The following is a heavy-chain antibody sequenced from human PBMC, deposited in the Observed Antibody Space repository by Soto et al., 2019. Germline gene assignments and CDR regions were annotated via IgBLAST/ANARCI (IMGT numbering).Heavy chain of an antibody. D-gene: IGHD4-17*01. Sequence: QVQLVQSGAEVRKPVSSVKVSCEASGGSFNNYVISWLRQAPGQGLEWMGGIIPNYEAANYAQKFRGRLTITADKATNTADMELNSLRPEDTATYYCARYWNAGTLYGAFDIWGQGTTVIVS. CDR2: IIPNYEAA. CDR3: ARYWNAGTLYGAFDI. V-gene: IGHV1-69*06. J-gene: IGHJ3*02. CDR1: GGSFNNYV.